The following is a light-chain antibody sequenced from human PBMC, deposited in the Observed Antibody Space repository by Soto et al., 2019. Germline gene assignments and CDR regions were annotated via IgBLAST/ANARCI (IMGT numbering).Light chain of an antibody. Sequence: ERMSTQSGTSLSLCRGEITTLSCMARQTLDNFFAWYQRKRGQATRLLIYDASTRATGVPARFGGSGPETAFDLSLRSLQSEYSAVYYYQPPNSSAYTFGEGTKVDIK. CDR2: DAS. CDR1: QTLDNF. CDR3: QPPNSSAYT. J-gene: IGKJ2*01. V-gene: IGKV3-15*01.